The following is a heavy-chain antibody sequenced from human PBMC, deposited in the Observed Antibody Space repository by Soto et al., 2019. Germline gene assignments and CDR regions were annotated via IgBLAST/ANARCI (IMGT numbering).Heavy chain of an antibody. J-gene: IGHJ4*02. V-gene: IGHV4-59*01. CDR1: GGPIRRYY. D-gene: IGHD5-12*01. Sequence: QVQLQESGPVLLKPSETLSLTCSVSGGPIRRYYLSWVRQDPGKGLEWIAYIAYTGITGYHPSLRSRVTLSGDTSQSLFSLKMTSVTAADTAVYYCAGEGFSGYEALDYLGQGILVTVSS. CDR3: AGEGFSGYEALDY. CDR2: IAYTGIT.